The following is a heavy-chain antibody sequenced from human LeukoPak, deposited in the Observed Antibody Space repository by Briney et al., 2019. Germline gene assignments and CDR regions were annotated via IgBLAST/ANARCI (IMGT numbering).Heavy chain of an antibody. Sequence: GASVKVSCKASGYTFTSYGISWVRQAPGQGLEWMGWVSPYNGNTNYAQKLQGRVTMTTDTSTSTAYMELRSPRSDDTAVYYCARVGAVAGHRWSDEYWGQGTLVTVSS. CDR2: VSPYNGNT. CDR1: GYTFTSYG. D-gene: IGHD6-19*01. V-gene: IGHV1-18*01. J-gene: IGHJ4*02. CDR3: ARVGAVAGHRWSDEY.